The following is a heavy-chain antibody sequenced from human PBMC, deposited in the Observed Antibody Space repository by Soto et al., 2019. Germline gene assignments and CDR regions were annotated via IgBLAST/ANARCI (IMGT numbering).Heavy chain of an antibody. D-gene: IGHD2-21*02. Sequence: HLQESGPGLVKPSGTLSLTCDVSGGSISSSSWWTWVRQSPGKGLEWIGEIYHAGSPSYNPSFQSRVTILSDKSKNHFSLRLTSVTAADTAIYYCARGLSFRGDFDVWGQGTTVTVSS. CDR3: ARGLSFRGDFDV. CDR2: IYHAGSP. CDR1: GGSISSSSW. V-gene: IGHV4-4*02. J-gene: IGHJ3*01.